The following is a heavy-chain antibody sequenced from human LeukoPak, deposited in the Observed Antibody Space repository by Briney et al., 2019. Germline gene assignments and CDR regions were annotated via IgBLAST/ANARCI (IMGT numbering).Heavy chain of an antibody. D-gene: IGHD3-10*01. CDR2: ISPTGYTI. CDR1: TFSFSNYE. CDR3: ARVGYNGSGSFDY. Sequence: GGSLRLSCAASTFSFSNYEMNWVRQAPGQGLEWVSYISPTGYTIYYADSVKGRFTISRDSAKNSLYLQMSSLRAEDTAVYYCARVGYNGSGSFDYWGQGTLVTVSS. J-gene: IGHJ4*02. V-gene: IGHV3-48*03.